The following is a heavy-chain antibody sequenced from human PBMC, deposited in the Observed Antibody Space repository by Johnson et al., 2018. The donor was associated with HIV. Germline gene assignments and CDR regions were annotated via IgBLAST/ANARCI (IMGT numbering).Heavy chain of an antibody. CDR2: IKCDGSEK. J-gene: IGHJ3*02. V-gene: IGHV3-52*01. CDR1: GFTFSSSW. D-gene: IGHD2-21*02. Sequence: VQLVESGGGLVQPGGSRRLSCAASGFTFSSSWMHWVCQAPEKGLEWVADIKCDGSEKYYVDSVKGRLTISRDNAKNSLYLQVNSLRAEDTAVYYCAKDKAVVTALYDAFDIWGQGTMVTVSS. CDR3: AKDKAVVTALYDAFDI.